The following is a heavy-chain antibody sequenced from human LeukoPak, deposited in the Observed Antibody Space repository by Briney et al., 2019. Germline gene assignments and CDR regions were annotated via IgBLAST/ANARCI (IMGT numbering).Heavy chain of an antibody. Sequence: GGSLRLSCAASGFTFSTYGMHWVRQAPGKGLEWVAVISYDGSNKYYADSVKGRFTISRDNSKNTVYLQMISPRAEDTAVYYCARVQTTVTTLDYWGQGTLVTVSS. D-gene: IGHD4-17*01. CDR2: ISYDGSNK. V-gene: IGHV3-30*03. CDR3: ARVQTTVTTLDY. J-gene: IGHJ4*02. CDR1: GFTFSTYG.